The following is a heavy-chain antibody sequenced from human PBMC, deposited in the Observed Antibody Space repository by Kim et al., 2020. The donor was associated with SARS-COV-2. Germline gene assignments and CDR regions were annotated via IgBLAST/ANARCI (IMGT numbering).Heavy chain of an antibody. D-gene: IGHD6-13*01. J-gene: IGHJ4*02. V-gene: IGHV3-53*01. CDR3: AREVDMAAAGTYFDY. Sequence: DAGKGRFTISRENSKNTLYLQMNSLRAEDTAVYYCAREVDMAAAGTYFDYWGQGTLVTVSS.